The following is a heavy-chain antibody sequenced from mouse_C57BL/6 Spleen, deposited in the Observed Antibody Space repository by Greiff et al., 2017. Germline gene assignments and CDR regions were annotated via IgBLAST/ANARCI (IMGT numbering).Heavy chain of an antibody. CDR3: ARSVWLRGEYFDY. CDR1: GYTFTSYW. D-gene: IGHD2-2*01. J-gene: IGHJ2*01. Sequence: QVQLQQPGAELVMPGASVKLSCKASGYTFTSYWMHWVKQRPGQGLEWIGEIDPSDSYTNYNQKFKGKSTLTVDKSSSTAYMQLSSLTSEDSAVYYCARSVWLRGEYFDYWGQGTTLTVSS. CDR2: IDPSDSYT. V-gene: IGHV1-69*01.